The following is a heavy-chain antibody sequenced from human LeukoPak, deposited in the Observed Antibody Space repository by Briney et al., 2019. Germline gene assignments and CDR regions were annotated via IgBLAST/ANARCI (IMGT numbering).Heavy chain of an antibody. J-gene: IGHJ4*02. D-gene: IGHD3-3*01. CDR2: ISSSSTYI. Sequence: GGSLRLSCGASGFTFSSYSMGWVRQAPGKGLEWVSSISSSSTYIYYVDSVKGRFTISRDDAKNSLYLQMNSLRAEDTALYYCARDWSGDDYWGQGTLVTVSS. V-gene: IGHV3-21*01. CDR3: ARDWSGDDY. CDR1: GFTFSSYS.